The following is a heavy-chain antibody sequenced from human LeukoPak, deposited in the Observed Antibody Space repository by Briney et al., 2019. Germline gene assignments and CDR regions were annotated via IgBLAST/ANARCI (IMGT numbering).Heavy chain of an antibody. CDR1: GGTFSSYA. CDR3: ARDRTILYGANWFDP. Sequence: SVKVSCKASGGTFSSYAISWVRQAPGQGLEWMGRIIPIFGTANYAQKFQGRVTITTDESTSTAYMELRSLRSDDTAVYYCARDRTILYGANWFDPWGQGTLVTVSS. CDR2: IIPIFGTA. J-gene: IGHJ5*02. V-gene: IGHV1-69*05. D-gene: IGHD1-1*01.